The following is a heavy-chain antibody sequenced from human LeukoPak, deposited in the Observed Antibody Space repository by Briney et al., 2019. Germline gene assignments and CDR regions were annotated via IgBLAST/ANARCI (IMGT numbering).Heavy chain of an antibody. CDR2: IKHSGST. CDR1: GGSFSGYY. Sequence: SETLSLTCAVYGGSFSGYYWSWIRQPPGKGLEWIGEIKHSGSTNYNPSLKSRVTISVDTSKNQFSLKLSSVTAADTAVYYCARGYCSGGSCSEGFDPWGQGTLVTVSS. CDR3: ARGYCSGGSCSEGFDP. V-gene: IGHV4-34*01. J-gene: IGHJ5*02. D-gene: IGHD2-15*01.